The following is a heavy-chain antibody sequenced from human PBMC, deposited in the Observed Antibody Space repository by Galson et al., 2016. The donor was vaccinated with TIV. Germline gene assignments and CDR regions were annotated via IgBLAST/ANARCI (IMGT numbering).Heavy chain of an antibody. J-gene: IGHJ4*02. CDR1: GYTFSDFA. CDR2: MSAYSGAS. CDR3: ARYSSTSSRRFYY. D-gene: IGHD6-6*01. Sequence: SVKVSCKASGYTFSDFAITWVRQAPGQGLEWMGYMSAYSGASSYAQEFQGRVTITTDTSTSTAYMELRNLRFDDTAVYYCARYSSTSSRRFYYWGQGTLVTVSA. V-gene: IGHV1-18*01.